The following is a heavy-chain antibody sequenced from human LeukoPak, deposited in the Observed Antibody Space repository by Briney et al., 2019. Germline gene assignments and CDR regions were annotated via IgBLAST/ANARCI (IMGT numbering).Heavy chain of an antibody. CDR1: GGSISSYY. V-gene: IGHV4-59*12. CDR3: ARDKAPHPYYYYGMDV. J-gene: IGHJ6*02. CDR2: IYYSGST. Sequence: SETLSLTCTVSGGSISSYYWSWIRQPPGKGLEWIGYIYYSGSTNYNPSLKSRVTISVDTSKNQFSLKLSSVTAADTAVYYCARDKAPHPYYYYGMDVWGQGTTVTVSS.